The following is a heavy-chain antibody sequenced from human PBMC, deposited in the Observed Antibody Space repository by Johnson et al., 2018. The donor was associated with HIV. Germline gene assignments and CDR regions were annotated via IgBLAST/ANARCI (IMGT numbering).Heavy chain of an antibody. CDR2: ISYDGSTK. Sequence: MLLVESGGGVVQPGRSLRLSCAASGFTFSSYAMHWVRQAPGQGLEWVAVISYDGSTKYYADSVKGRFTLSRDNSKNTLYLQMKSLRAEDTAVYYCARDRSTSKAPRGAFDIWGQGTMVTVSS. CDR1: GFTFSSYA. V-gene: IGHV3-30-3*01. CDR3: ARDRSTSKAPRGAFDI. D-gene: IGHD1-26*01. J-gene: IGHJ3*02.